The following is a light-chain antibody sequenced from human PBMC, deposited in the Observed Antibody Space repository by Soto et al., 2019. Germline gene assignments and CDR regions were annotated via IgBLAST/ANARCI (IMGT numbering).Light chain of an antibody. V-gene: IGKV4-1*01. CDR3: QQYCATPWT. CDR1: QSILYSSNNQNC. J-gene: IGKJ1*01. CDR2: WAS. Sequence: DIVMTQSPDSLAVSLGGRATINCESSQSILYSSNNQNCLAWYQQKPGQPPKLRIYWASTRESGVPDRFSGSGSVTDFSLTISSLQAEDVAVYYCQQYCATPWTFGQGTKVEIK.